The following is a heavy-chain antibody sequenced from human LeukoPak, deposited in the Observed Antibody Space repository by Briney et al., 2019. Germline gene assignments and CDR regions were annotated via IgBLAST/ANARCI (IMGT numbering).Heavy chain of an antibody. J-gene: IGHJ4*02. V-gene: IGHV3-66*02. CDR1: GFTVSSNY. D-gene: IGHD5-12*01. Sequence: GGSLRLSCTASGFTVSSNYMSWVRQAPGKGLEWVSVIYSGGTTYYADSVKGRFTISRDNSNNKVHLQMNSLRGEDTAVYYCARDGFSNGYDLDYWGQGTLVTVSS. CDR2: IYSGGTT. CDR3: ARDGFSNGYDLDY.